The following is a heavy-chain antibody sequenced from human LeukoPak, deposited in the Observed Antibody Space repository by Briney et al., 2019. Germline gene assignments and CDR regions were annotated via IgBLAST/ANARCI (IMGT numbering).Heavy chain of an antibody. CDR3: AKDSDYYHSSGYYYAYFQH. CDR2: ISSSSSTI. J-gene: IGHJ1*01. D-gene: IGHD3-22*01. CDR1: GFTFSTYS. V-gene: IGHV3-48*02. Sequence: HTGGSLRLSCAVSGFTFSTYSMNWVRQAPGKGLEWVLYISSSSSTIYYADSVKGRFTISRDNAKNSLYLQMNSLRDEDTAVYYCAKDSDYYHSSGYYYAYFQHWGQGTLVTVSS.